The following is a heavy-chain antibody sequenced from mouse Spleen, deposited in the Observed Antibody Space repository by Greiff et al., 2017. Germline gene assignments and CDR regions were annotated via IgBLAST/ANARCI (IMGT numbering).Heavy chain of an antibody. V-gene: IGHV1-9*01. CDR1: GYTFSSYW. CDR2: ILPGSGST. D-gene: IGHD2-4*01. Sequence: VHLVESGAELMKPGASVKISCKATGYTFSSYWIEWVKQRPGHGLEWIGEILPGSGSTNYNEKFKGKATFTADTSSNTAYMQLSSLTSEDSAVYYCARKGYDYDGLDYWGQGTTLTVSS. J-gene: IGHJ2*01. CDR3: ARKGYDYDGLDY.